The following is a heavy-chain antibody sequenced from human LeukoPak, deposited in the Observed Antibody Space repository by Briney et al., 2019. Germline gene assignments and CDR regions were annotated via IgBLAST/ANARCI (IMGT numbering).Heavy chain of an antibody. CDR2: GSNK. J-gene: IGHJ4*02. V-gene: IGHV3-30*07. Sequence: GSNKYYADSVKGRFTISRDNSKNTLYLQMNSLRAEDTAVYYCANKYNWNYAFGGQGTLVTVSS. D-gene: IGHD1-7*01. CDR3: ANKYNWNYAF.